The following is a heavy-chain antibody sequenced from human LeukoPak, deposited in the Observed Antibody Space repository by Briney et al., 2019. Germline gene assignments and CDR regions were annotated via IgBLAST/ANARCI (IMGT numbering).Heavy chain of an antibody. J-gene: IGHJ6*02. CDR3: ARDPYGSGSYYSIYYYYYGMDV. D-gene: IGHD3-10*01. CDR2: ISSSGSTI. Sequence: PGGSLRLSCAASGFTFSSYEMNWVRQAPGKGLEWVSYISSSGSTIYYADSVKGRFTISRDNAKNSLYLQMNSLRAEDTAVYYCARDPYGSGSYYSIYYYYYGMDVWGQGTTVTVSS. CDR1: GFTFSSYE. V-gene: IGHV3-48*03.